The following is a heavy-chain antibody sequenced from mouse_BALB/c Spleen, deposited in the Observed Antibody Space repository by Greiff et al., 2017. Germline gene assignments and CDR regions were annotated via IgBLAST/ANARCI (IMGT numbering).Heavy chain of an antibody. CDR1: GFTFTDYY. CDR2: IRNKANGYTT. Sequence: EVKVVESGGGLVQPGGSLRLSCATSGFTFTDYYMSWVRQPPGKALEWLGFIRNKANGYTTEYSASVKGRFTISRDNSQSILYLQMNTLRAEDSATYYCARYYNLFAYWGQGTLVTVSA. J-gene: IGHJ3*01. CDR3: ARYYNLFAY. V-gene: IGHV7-3*02. D-gene: IGHD2-12*01.